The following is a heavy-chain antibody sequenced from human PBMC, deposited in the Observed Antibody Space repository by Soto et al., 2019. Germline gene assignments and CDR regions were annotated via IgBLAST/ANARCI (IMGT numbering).Heavy chain of an antibody. Sequence: QVQLQESGPGLVKPSQTLSLTCTVSGGSISSGGYYWSWIRQHPGKGLEWIGYIHYSGTTYYIPSLKSPITMSIDTSKNQLALKLSSVPAADTAVYYCAREYVGSDKNWFDPWGQGTLVTVSS. CDR3: AREYVGSDKNWFDP. V-gene: IGHV4-31*01. J-gene: IGHJ5*02. CDR2: IHYSGTT. D-gene: IGHD3-10*02. CDR1: GGSISSGGYY.